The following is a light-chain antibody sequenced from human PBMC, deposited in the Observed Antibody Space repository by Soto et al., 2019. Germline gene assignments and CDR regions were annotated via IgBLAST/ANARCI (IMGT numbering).Light chain of an antibody. J-gene: IGKJ3*01. CDR3: QQYNTYWT. CDR2: DAS. CDR1: QNIIRW. Sequence: DIQMTQSPSTLSASVGDRVTITCRASQNIIRWLAWYQQKPGKAPKLLIYDASILESGVPSRFSGSGSGTEFTLTISSLQPDDFATYYCQQYNTYWTFGPGTTVDIK. V-gene: IGKV1-5*01.